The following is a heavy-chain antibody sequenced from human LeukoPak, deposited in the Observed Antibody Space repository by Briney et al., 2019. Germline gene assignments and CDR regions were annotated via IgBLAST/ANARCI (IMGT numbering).Heavy chain of an antibody. CDR3: ARVRRFPDYYMDV. D-gene: IGHD3-3*01. V-gene: IGHV3-23*01. Sequence: GGSLRLSCAASGCAFSSYAMAWVRQAPGKGLEWVSSLSISGGSPYYADSVKGRFTISRDNSKNTLNLQMNSLRVEDTAVYYCARVRRFPDYYMDVWGEGTTVAVSS. J-gene: IGHJ6*03. CDR1: GCAFSSYA. CDR2: LSISGGSP.